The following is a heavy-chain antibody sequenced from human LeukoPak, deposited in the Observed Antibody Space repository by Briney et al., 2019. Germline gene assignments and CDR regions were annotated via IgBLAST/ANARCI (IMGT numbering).Heavy chain of an antibody. Sequence: ASVKVSCKASGYTFTGYYMHWVRQAPGQGLEWMGWINPNSGGTNYAQKLQGRVTMTTDTSTSTAYMELRSLRSDDTAVYYCARDHPIVVVPAAIPNYYYYGMDVWGQGTTVTVSS. J-gene: IGHJ6*02. V-gene: IGHV1-2*02. CDR2: INPNSGGT. D-gene: IGHD2-2*01. CDR1: GYTFTGYY. CDR3: ARDHPIVVVPAAIPNYYYYGMDV.